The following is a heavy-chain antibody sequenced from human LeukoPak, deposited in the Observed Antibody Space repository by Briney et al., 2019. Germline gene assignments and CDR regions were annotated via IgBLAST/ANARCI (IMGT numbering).Heavy chain of an antibody. CDR2: IISSSSYI. V-gene: IGHV3-21*01. CDR1: GFTFSSYS. D-gene: IGHD3-10*01. CDR3: ASVYYGSGTGYYYMDV. Sequence: GGSLRLSCAASGFTFSSYSMNWVRQAPGKGLEWVSSIISSSSYIYYADSVKGRFTISRDNAKNSLYLQMNSLRAEDTAVYYCASVYYGSGTGYYYMDVWGKGTTVTVSS. J-gene: IGHJ6*03.